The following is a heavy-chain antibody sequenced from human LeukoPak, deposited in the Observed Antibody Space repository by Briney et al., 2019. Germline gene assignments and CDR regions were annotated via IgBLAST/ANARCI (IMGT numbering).Heavy chain of an antibody. J-gene: IGHJ4*02. V-gene: IGHV1-18*01. Sequence: ASVKVSCKASGYTFTSYGISWERQAPGQGLEWMGWISAYNGNTNYAQKLQGRVTMTTDTSTSTAYMELRSLRSDDTAVYYCARGPLYDFWSGYYLHYFDYWGQGTLVTVSS. CDR3: ARGPLYDFWSGYYLHYFDY. CDR1: GYTFTSYG. CDR2: ISAYNGNT. D-gene: IGHD3-3*01.